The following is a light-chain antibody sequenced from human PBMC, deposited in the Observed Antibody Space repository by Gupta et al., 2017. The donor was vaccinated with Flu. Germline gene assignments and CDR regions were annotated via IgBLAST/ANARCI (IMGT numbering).Light chain of an antibody. CDR1: SSSIGAGYD. J-gene: IGLJ3*02. V-gene: IGLV1-40*01. CDR3: QSFDISLTAWV. CDR2: ANN. Sequence: SVLTQPPSVSGAPRLRVPISSTGRSSSIGAGYDVHWYQQFPGTPPKLLIYANNNRPSGVPDRFSASKSGTSASLAIAGLQAEDEALYYCQSFDISLTAWVFGGGTRLTVL.